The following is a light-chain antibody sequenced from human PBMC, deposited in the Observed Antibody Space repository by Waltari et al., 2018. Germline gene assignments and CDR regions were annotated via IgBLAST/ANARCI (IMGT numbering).Light chain of an antibody. CDR3: QHYNNWPRT. Sequence: EIVMTQSPATLSVSPGERANLSCRASQSVSSNLAWYQQKPGQAPRLLIYGASTRATGIPDRFSGSGSGTEFTLTISSLQSEDFAVYYCQHYNNWPRTFGQGTKVEI. V-gene: IGKV3-15*01. CDR2: GAS. J-gene: IGKJ1*01. CDR1: QSVSSN.